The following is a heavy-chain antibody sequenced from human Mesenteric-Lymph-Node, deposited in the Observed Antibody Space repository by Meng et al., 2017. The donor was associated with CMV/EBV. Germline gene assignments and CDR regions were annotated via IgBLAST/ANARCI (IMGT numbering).Heavy chain of an antibody. V-gene: IGHV3-23*01. J-gene: IGHJ4*02. D-gene: IGHD6-13*01. Sequence: GESLKISCAASGFTFSSYAMSWVRQAPGKGLEWVSAISGSGGSTYYADSVKGRFTISRDNSENTLYLQMNSLRAEDTAIYYCAKDGSSSRPVYFDYWGQGTLVTVSS. CDR3: AKDGSSSRPVYFDY. CDR1: GFTFSSYA. CDR2: ISGSGGST.